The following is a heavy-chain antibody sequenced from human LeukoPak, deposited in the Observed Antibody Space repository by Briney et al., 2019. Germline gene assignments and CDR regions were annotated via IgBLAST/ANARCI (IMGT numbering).Heavy chain of an antibody. CDR2: IWSNGRNK. V-gene: IGHV3-33*06. D-gene: IGHD3-16*01. CDR1: GFTFSNYG. Sequence: GGSLRLSCAASGFTFSNYGMHWVRQAPGKGLEWVAVIWSNGRNKYYADSVKGRFTISRDNSKNTLDPQMNSLGADDTAVYYCVKELGPFTGFDNWGQGTLVTVSS. CDR3: VKELGPFTGFDN. J-gene: IGHJ4*02.